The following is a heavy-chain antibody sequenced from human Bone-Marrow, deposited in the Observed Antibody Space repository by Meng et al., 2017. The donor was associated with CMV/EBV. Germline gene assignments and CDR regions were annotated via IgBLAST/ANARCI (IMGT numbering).Heavy chain of an antibody. CDR2: IYYSGST. Sequence: SETLSLTCTVSGGSVSSGSYYWSWIRQPPGKGLEWIGYIYYSGSTNYNPSLKSRVTISVDTSKNQFSLKLSSVTAADTAVYYCARGAGLDYWGQGTLVTVSS. CDR3: ARGAGLDY. CDR1: GGSVSSGSYY. J-gene: IGHJ4*02. V-gene: IGHV4-61*01.